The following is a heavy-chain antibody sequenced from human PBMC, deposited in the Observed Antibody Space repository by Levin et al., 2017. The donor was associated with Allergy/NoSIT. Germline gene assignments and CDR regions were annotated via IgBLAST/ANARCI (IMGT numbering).Heavy chain of an antibody. Sequence: PGGSLRLSCAASGFPFRNFWMHWVRQAPGKGLVWVSLIKSDGGTTTYADSVKGRFTISRDNAKNTLYLQMNSLRAEDTAVYYCATGGISAYEYWGQGTLVSV. D-gene: IGHD1-20*01. CDR2: IKSDGGTT. CDR1: GFPFRNFW. V-gene: IGHV3-74*01. J-gene: IGHJ4*02. CDR3: ATGGISAYEY.